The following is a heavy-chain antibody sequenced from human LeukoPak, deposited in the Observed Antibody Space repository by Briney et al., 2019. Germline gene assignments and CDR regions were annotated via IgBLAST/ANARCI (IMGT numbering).Heavy chain of an antibody. Sequence: ASVKASCKASGYTFTAYDMHWVRQAPGQGLEWMGWINPSGGSTSYAQKFQGRVTMTRDMSTSTVYMELSSLRSEDTAVYYCARGSRITIFGVVTSLGTYMDVWGKGTTVTVSS. J-gene: IGHJ6*03. CDR3: ARGSRITIFGVVTSLGTYMDV. CDR1: GYTFTAYD. CDR2: INPSGGST. D-gene: IGHD3-3*01. V-gene: IGHV1-46*01.